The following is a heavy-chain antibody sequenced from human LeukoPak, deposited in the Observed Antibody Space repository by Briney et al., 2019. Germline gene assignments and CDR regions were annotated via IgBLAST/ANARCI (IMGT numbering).Heavy chain of an antibody. CDR1: GFTFSDYW. CDR2: INQDGSEK. J-gene: IGHJ6*02. V-gene: IGHV3-7*01. D-gene: IGHD3-16*01. CDR3: ARRLYYYYGMDV. Sequence: GGSLRLSCAASGFTFSDYWMSWVRQAPGKGLEWVANINQDGSEKYYVDSVTGRFTISRDNSKNSLYVQMKSLRAEDTAVYYCARRLYYYYGMDVWGQGTTVAVSS.